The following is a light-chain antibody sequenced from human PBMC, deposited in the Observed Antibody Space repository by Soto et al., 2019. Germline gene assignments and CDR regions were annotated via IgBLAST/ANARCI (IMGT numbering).Light chain of an antibody. CDR2: VAS. CDR3: QQYNVWPLT. CDR1: QSVSSN. V-gene: IGKV3-15*01. J-gene: IGKJ4*01. Sequence: EIVMTQSPATLSVSPGERATLSCRASQSVSSNLAWYQQKPGQTPKLLIYVASTRATGIPARFSGSGSGAEFTLTISSLQYEDFAVYYCQQYNVWPLTLGGGTKVEFK.